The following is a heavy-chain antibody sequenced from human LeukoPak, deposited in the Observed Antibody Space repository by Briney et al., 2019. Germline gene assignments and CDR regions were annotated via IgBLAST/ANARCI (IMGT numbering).Heavy chain of an antibody. CDR1: GYTFTSYD. D-gene: IGHD6-13*01. Sequence: ASVKVSCKASGYTFTSYDINWVRQATRQGLEWMGWMNPNSGNTGYAQKFQGRVTMTRNTSISTAYMELSSLRSEDTAVYYCARGGRMWIAAAISFDPWGQGTLVTVSS. CDR3: ARGGRMWIAAAISFDP. J-gene: IGHJ5*02. CDR2: MNPNSGNT. V-gene: IGHV1-8*01.